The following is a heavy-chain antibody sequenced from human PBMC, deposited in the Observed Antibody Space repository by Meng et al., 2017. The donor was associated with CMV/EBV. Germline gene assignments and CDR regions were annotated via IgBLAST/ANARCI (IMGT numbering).Heavy chain of an antibody. CDR2: TNPNSGDT. J-gene: IGHJ6*02. CDR1: GYTFTGHY. D-gene: IGHD1-26*01. V-gene: IGHV1-2*02. CDR3: ARDLLGSYLQYYYYGMDV. Sequence: ASVKVSCKASGYTFTGHYMHWVRQAPGQGLEWMGWTNPNSGDTNYAQKFQGRVTMTRNMSISTAYMELSRLRSDDTAVYYCARDLLGSYLQYYYYGMDVWGQGTMVTVSS.